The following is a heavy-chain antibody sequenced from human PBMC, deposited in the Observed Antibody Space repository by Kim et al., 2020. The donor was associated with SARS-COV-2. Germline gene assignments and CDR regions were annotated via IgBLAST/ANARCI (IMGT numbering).Heavy chain of an antibody. J-gene: IGHJ4*02. V-gene: IGHV3-43*01. CDR3: AKGILSYCGVDCYSDYFDS. D-gene: IGHD2-21*01. Sequence: KGRFTISRDNSRNSLYLQMNSLKPEDTAFYYCAKGILSYCGVDCYSDYFDSWGQGTLVTVSS.